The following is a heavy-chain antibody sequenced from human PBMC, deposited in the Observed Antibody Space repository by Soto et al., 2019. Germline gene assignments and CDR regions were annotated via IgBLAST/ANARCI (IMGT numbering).Heavy chain of an antibody. Sequence: ASVKVSCKASGYTFTSYGISWVRQAPGQGLEWMGWISAYNGNTNYAQKLQGRVTMTTDTSTSTAYMELRSLRSDDTAVYYCARAALDEWLLYYYYGMDVWGQGTTVTVSS. CDR2: ISAYNGNT. CDR3: ARAALDEWLLYYYYGMDV. CDR1: GYTFTSYG. V-gene: IGHV1-18*01. J-gene: IGHJ6*02. D-gene: IGHD3-3*01.